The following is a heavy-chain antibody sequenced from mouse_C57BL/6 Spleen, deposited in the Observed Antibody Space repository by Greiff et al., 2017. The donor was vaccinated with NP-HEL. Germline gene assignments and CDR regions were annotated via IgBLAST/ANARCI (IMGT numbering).Heavy chain of an antibody. D-gene: IGHD2-4*01. V-gene: IGHV1-50*01. CDR3: ARSYDYSFAY. CDR1: GYTFTSYW. CDR2: IDPSDSYT. J-gene: IGHJ3*01. Sequence: QVHVKQPGAELVKPGASVKLSCKASGYTFTSYWMQWVKQRPGQGLEWIGEIDPSDSYTNYNQKFKGKATLTVDTSSSTAYMQLSSLTSEDSAVYYCARSYDYSFAYWGQGTLVTVSA.